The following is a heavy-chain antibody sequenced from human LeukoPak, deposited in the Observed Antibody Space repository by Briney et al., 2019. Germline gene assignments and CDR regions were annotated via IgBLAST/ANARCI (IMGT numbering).Heavy chain of an antibody. CDR3: ARSRDSRGYPDAFDI. CDR1: GYTFTVYY. Sequence: ASVKVSCKASGYTFTVYYLHWVRQAPGQGLEWMGWINPNSGGTHYARKFQGRVTMTRDTSISTAYMELSRLESDDTAVYFCARSRDSRGYPDAFDIWGQGTMVTVSS. J-gene: IGHJ3*02. CDR2: INPNSGGT. D-gene: IGHD3-22*01. V-gene: IGHV1-2*02.